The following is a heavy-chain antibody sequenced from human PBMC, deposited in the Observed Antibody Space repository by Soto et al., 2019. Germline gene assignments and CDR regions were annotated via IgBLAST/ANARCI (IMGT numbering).Heavy chain of an antibody. CDR1: GYTLTDLS. Sequence: QVQLVQSGAEVKKPGASVKVSCKVSGYTLTDLSMQWVRQAPGKGLEWMGGFDPEDGETIYGQKFQCSVTMTEDTATDTAYMELSSLRSEDTAVYYCATHQCGRFLEWLPEGSLGYWGQGTLVTVSS. V-gene: IGHV1-24*01. D-gene: IGHD3-3*01. CDR2: FDPEDGET. CDR3: ATHQCGRFLEWLPEGSLGY. J-gene: IGHJ4*02.